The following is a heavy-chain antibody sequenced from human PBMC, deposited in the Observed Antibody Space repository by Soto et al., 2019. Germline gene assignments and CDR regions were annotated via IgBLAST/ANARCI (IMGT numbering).Heavy chain of an antibody. J-gene: IGHJ4*01. V-gene: IGHV4-39*01. D-gene: IGHD1-7*01. Sequence: SETLSLTCTVSGGSISSNSHYWGWIRQPPGKGLEWIGSIFHSGSTKYSASLKSRVTISVDTSKDQFSLRLSSVTAADTAVYFCARLFTGNYKIDYWGHGTLVTVSS. CDR3: ARLFTGNYKIDY. CDR2: IFHSGST. CDR1: GGSISSNSHY.